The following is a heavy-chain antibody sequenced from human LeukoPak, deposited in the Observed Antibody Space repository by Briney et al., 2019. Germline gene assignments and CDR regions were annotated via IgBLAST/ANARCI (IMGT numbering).Heavy chain of an antibody. CDR2: IYYSGST. CDR1: GGSVSSSSYY. D-gene: IGHD1-26*01. J-gene: IGHJ4*02. Sequence: SETLSLTCTVSGGSVSSSSYYWGWIRQPPGKGLEWIGSIYYSGSTYYNPSLKSRVTISVDTSKNQFSLKLSSVTAADTAVYYCARRGAQSHNFDYWGQGTLVTVSS. V-gene: IGHV4-39*01. CDR3: ARRGAQSHNFDY.